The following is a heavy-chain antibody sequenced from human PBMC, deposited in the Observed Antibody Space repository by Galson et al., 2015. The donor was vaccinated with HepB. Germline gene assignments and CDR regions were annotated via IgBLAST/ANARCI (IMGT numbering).Heavy chain of an antibody. CDR1: GFTFSDYS. J-gene: IGHJ5*02. CDR3: ARESLGFGEINWFDP. CDR2: IRSGSDTI. Sequence: SLRLSCAAYGFTFSDYSMNWVRQAPGKGLEWISYIRSGSDTIYYADSVKSRFTISRDNANNSLYLQMTSLRDEDTAIYYCARESLGFGEINWFDPWGQGTLVTVSS. V-gene: IGHV3-48*02. D-gene: IGHD3-10*01.